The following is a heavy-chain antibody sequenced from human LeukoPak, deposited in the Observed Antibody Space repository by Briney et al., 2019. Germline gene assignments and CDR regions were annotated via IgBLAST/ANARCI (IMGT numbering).Heavy chain of an antibody. Sequence: ASVNVSCKASGYTFTGYYMHWVRQAPGQGLEWMGWINPNSGGTNYAQKFHGRVTMTRDTSISTAYMELSRLRSDDTAVYYCARDIVVPAADRNWFDPWGQGTLVTVSS. V-gene: IGHV1-2*02. J-gene: IGHJ5*02. CDR1: GYTFTGYY. D-gene: IGHD2-2*01. CDR2: INPNSGGT. CDR3: ARDIVVPAADRNWFDP.